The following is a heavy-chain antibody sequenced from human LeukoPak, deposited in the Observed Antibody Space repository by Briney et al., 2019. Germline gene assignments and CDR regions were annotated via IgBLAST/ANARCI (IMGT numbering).Heavy chain of an antibody. V-gene: IGHV4-59*01. J-gene: IGHJ5*02. D-gene: IGHD2-2*01. CDR2: IYYSGST. CDR3: ARTTEDCSSTSCYQYWFDP. Sequence: SETLSLTCTVSGGSISSYYWSWIRQPPGKGLEWIGYIYYSGSTNYNPSLKSRVTISVDTSKNQFSLKLSSVTAADTAVYYCARTTEDCSSTSCYQYWFDPWGQGTLVTVSS. CDR1: GGSISSYY.